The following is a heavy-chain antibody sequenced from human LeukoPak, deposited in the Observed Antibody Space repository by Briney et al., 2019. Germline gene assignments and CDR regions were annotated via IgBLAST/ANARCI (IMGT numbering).Heavy chain of an antibody. Sequence: GASVKVSCKASGGTFSSYTNSWVRQAPGQGLEWMGRIIPILGIANYAQKFQGRVTITADKSTSTAYMELSSLRSEDTAVYYCARVCGDCHVGGAFDIWGQGTMVTVSS. V-gene: IGHV1-69*02. D-gene: IGHD2-21*01. CDR3: ARVCGDCHVGGAFDI. CDR2: IIPILGIA. CDR1: GGTFSSYT. J-gene: IGHJ3*02.